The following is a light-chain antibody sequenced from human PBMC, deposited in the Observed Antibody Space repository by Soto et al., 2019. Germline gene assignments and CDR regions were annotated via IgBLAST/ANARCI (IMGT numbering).Light chain of an antibody. CDR2: KAD. Sequence: QSALTQPPSASGTPGQRVTISCSGSSANIGSNYVFWYQQFPGTAPRLLIYKADQRPSGVPDRFSGSKSGTSASLAISGLRSEDEAAYYCAAWDDTVNGLVFGGGTKLTVL. V-gene: IGLV1-47*01. CDR3: AAWDDTVNGLV. CDR1: SANIGSNY. J-gene: IGLJ2*01.